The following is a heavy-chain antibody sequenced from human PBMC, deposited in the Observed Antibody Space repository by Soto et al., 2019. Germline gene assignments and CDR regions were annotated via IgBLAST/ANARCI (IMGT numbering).Heavy chain of an antibody. V-gene: IGHV3-30*18. CDR2: ISYDGSNK. CDR3: AKGPGYSSSWSYFDY. Sequence: PGGSLRLSCAASGFTLSSYGMHWVRQAPGKGLEWVAVISYDGSNKYYADSVKGRFTISRDNSKNTLYLQMNSLRAEDTAVYYCAKGPGYSSSWSYFDYWGQGTLVTVSS. CDR1: GFTLSSYG. J-gene: IGHJ4*02. D-gene: IGHD6-13*01.